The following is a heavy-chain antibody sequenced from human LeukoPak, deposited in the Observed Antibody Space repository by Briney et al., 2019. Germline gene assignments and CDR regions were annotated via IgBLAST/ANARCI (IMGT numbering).Heavy chain of an antibody. CDR3: ARDSDFGFDY. D-gene: IGHD3-10*01. CDR2: ISSSSSYI. J-gene: IGHJ4*02. Sequence: PGGSLRLSCAASGFVFTSYAMSWVRHNPGKGLEWVSSISSSSSYIYYADSVKGRFTISRDNAKNSLYLQMNSLRAEDTAVYYCARDSDFGFDYWGQGTLVTVSS. V-gene: IGHV3-21*01. CDR1: GFVFTSYA.